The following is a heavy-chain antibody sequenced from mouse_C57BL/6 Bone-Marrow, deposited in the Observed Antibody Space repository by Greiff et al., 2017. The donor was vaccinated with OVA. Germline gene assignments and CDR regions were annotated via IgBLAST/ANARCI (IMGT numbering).Heavy chain of an antibody. J-gene: IGHJ1*03. CDR3: ARKALWFWYFDV. CDR1: GYAFSSSW. D-gene: IGHD2-2*01. V-gene: IGHV1-82*01. CDR2: IYPGDGDT. Sequence: VQLVESGPELVKPGASVKISCKASGYAFSSSWMNWVKQRPGKGLEWIGRIYPGDGDTNYNGKFKGKATLTADKSSSTAYMQLSSLTSEDSAVYFCARKALWFWYFDVWGTGTTVTVSS.